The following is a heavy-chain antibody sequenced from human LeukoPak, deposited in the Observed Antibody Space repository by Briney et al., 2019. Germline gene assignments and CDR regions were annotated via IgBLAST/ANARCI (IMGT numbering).Heavy chain of an antibody. CDR1: GFTFSTYW. CDR2: IKEQEGSEK. Sequence: GGSLRLSCVASGFTFSTYWMSWVRQAPGKGLEWVANIKEQEGSEKYYVDSVKGRFSISRDNAKNSVYLQMNSLRAEDTAIYYCARIRGRGVSIDFWGQGTLVTVSS. D-gene: IGHD1-26*01. J-gene: IGHJ4*02. CDR3: ARIRGRGVSIDF. V-gene: IGHV3-7*01.